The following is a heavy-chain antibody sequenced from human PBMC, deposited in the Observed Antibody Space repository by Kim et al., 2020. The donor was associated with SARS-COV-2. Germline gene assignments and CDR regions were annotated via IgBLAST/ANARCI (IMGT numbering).Heavy chain of an antibody. D-gene: IGHD3-3*01. CDR1: GFTFSSYA. Sequence: GSLRLSCAASGFTFSSYAMSWVRQAPGKGLEWVSVIYSGGSSTYYADSVKGRFTISRDNSKNTLYLQMNSLRAEDTAVYYCAKVPTITKGAKDAFDIWGQGTMVTVSS. CDR2: IYSGGSST. CDR3: AKVPTITKGAKDAFDI. V-gene: IGHV3-23*03. J-gene: IGHJ3*02.